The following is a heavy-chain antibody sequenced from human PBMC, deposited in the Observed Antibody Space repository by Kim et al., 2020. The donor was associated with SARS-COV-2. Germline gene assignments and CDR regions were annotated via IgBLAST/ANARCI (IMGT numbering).Heavy chain of an antibody. J-gene: IGHJ4*02. D-gene: IGHD1-26*01. Sequence: GTNYAQKFQGRVTMTRDTSINTAYMELSRLRSDDTAVYYCARALSGNPDYWGQGTLVTVSS. CDR2: GT. CDR3: ARALSGNPDY. V-gene: IGHV1-2*02.